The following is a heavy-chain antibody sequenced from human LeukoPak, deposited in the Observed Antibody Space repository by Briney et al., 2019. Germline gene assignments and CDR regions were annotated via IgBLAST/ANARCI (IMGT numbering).Heavy chain of an antibody. J-gene: IGHJ4*02. Sequence: SVKVSCKASGGTFSSYAISWVRQAPGQGLEWMGRIIPILGIANYAQKFQGRVTITADKSTSTAYMELSSLRSEDTAVYYCARAVGYDSSGYPGYWDQGTLVTVSS. CDR1: GGTFSSYA. CDR3: ARAVGYDSSGYPGY. CDR2: IIPILGIA. D-gene: IGHD3-22*01. V-gene: IGHV1-69*04.